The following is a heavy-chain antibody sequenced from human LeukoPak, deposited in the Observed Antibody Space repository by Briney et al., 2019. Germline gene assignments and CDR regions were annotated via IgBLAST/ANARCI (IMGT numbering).Heavy chain of an antibody. J-gene: IGHJ3*02. CDR2: ISGSGGST. Sequence: PGGSLRLSCAASGFTFSSYAMSWVRQAPGKGLEWVSAISGSGGSTYYADSMKGRFTISRDNSKNTLYLQMNSLRAEDTAVYYCAKHTEKATMRDAFDIWGQGTMVTVSS. D-gene: IGHD5-24*01. V-gene: IGHV3-23*01. CDR1: GFTFSSYA. CDR3: AKHTEKATMRDAFDI.